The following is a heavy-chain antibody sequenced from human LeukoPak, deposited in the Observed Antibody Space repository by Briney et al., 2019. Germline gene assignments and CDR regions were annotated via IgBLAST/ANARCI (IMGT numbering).Heavy chain of an antibody. Sequence: PGGSLRLSCAASRFTFSSYAMSWVRQAPGKGLEWVSAISGSGDSTYYADSVKGRFTISRDNSMNTLYLQMNSLRAEDPAVYYCARHFRAFSYGLDVWGQGTTVTVSS. J-gene: IGHJ6*02. D-gene: IGHD5-18*01. CDR2: ISGSGDST. V-gene: IGHV3-23*01. CDR1: RFTFSSYA. CDR3: ARHFRAFSYGLDV.